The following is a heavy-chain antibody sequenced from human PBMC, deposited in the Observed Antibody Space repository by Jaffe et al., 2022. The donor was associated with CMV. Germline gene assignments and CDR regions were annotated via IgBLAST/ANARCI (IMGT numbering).Heavy chain of an antibody. CDR1: GFTFSGSA. V-gene: IGHV3-73*01. J-gene: IGHJ3*02. D-gene: IGHD3-9*01. CDR3: TRIGGDNNPDKAFDI. CDR2: IRSKAETYAT. Sequence: EVQLVESGGGLVQPGGSLKLSCAASGFTFSGSAIHWVRQASGKGLEWVGRIRSKAETYATAYAASVKGRFTISRDDSKNTAYLQMNSLKTEDTAVYYCTRIGGDNNPDKAFDIWGQGTMVTVSS.